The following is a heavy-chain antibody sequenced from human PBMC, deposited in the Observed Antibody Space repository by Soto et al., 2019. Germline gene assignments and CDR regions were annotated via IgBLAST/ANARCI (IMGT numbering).Heavy chain of an antibody. Sequence: EVQLLESGGGLVQPGGSLRLSCAASGFTFSSYAMSWVRQAPGKGLEWVSSINGSGGNAYYADSVKGRFSISRDNSKHTLRLQMTSLRADDTAVYYCAKDGASGSYPPYYYFGMDVWGQGTTVTVSS. CDR3: AKDGASGSYPPYYYFGMDV. CDR1: GFTFSSYA. D-gene: IGHD1-26*01. J-gene: IGHJ6*02. CDR2: INGSGGNA. V-gene: IGHV3-23*01.